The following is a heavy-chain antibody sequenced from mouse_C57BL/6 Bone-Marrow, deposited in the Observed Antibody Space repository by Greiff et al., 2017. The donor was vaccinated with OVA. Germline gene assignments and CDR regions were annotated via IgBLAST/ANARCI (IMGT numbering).Heavy chain of an antibody. CDR2: IDPETGGT. CDR3: TKGEDSSGYGGFGY. Sequence: VQLQQSGAELVRPGASVTLSCKASGYTFTDYEMHWVKQTPVPGLEWIGAIDPETGGTAYNQKFKGKAILTADKSYSTAYMALRSLTSEDSAVYYCTKGEDSSGYGGFGYWGQGTTLTVSS. D-gene: IGHD3-2*02. J-gene: IGHJ2*01. CDR1: GYTFTDYE. V-gene: IGHV1-15*01.